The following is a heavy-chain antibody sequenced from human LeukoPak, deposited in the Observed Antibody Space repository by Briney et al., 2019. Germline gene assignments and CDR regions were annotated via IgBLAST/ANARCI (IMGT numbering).Heavy chain of an antibody. D-gene: IGHD1-1*01. V-gene: IGHV1-2*02. Sequence: ASVKVSCKASGYTFTDYFIHWVRQAPGQGPELMGLMNPNNGFTNYAQKFQGRFTMTRDTSTSTAYMELSGLTSTDTAVYFCLRETTGTDAFDMWGQGTTVTVS. J-gene: IGHJ3*02. CDR1: GYTFTDYF. CDR3: LRETTGTDAFDM. CDR2: MNPNNGFT.